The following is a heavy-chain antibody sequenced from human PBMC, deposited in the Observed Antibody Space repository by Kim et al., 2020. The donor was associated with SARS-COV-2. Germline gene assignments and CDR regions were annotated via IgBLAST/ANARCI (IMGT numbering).Heavy chain of an antibody. V-gene: IGHV3-30*01. J-gene: IGHJ4*02. CDR3: ASLMPPTVVTPTDY. Sequence: ADPVKGPFTISRDNSKDTLYLQMNSLRAEDTAVYYCASLMPPTVVTPTDYWGQGTLVTVSS. D-gene: IGHD4-17*01.